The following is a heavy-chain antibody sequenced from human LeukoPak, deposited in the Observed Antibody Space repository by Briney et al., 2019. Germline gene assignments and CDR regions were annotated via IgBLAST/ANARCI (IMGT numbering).Heavy chain of an antibody. J-gene: IGHJ4*02. CDR1: GFTFNDYV. Sequence: GGSLRLSCAASGFTFNDYVMSWVRQAPGKGLEWVSAMSGGGSSTYYADSVKGRITISRDNSKNTLYLQVNSLRVEDTAVYYCARDRDYGDYNTQDLFVYWGQGTLVTVSS. V-gene: IGHV3-23*01. CDR3: ARDRDYGDYNTQDLFVY. CDR2: MSGGGSST. D-gene: IGHD4-17*01.